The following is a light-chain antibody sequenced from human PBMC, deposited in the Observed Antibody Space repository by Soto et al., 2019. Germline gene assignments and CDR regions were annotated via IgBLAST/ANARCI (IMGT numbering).Light chain of an antibody. CDR3: QQSYSTPWT. V-gene: IGKV1-39*01. J-gene: IGKJ1*01. CDR2: AAS. CDR1: QSISNY. Sequence: DIQMTQSPSSLSASVGDRVTITCRTSQSISNYLNWYQQIPGKAPKLLIYAASSLQSGVPSRFSGGGSGTDFTLTISCLQPEDFATYYCQQSYSTPWTFGQGTKVAIK.